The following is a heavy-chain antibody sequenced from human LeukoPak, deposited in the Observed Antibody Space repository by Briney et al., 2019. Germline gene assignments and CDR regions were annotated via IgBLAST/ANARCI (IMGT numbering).Heavy chain of an antibody. CDR3: ATLHKDSSNYYLAFHY. Sequence: KPSETLSLTCTVSGDSISSTSYSWAWIRQPPGKGLEWIGTIYYSGSTYYSPSLKSRVTISVDTSKNQFSLKLTSVTAADTAVYHCATLHKDSSNYYLAFHYWGQGTLVTVSS. D-gene: IGHD3-22*01. V-gene: IGHV4-39*01. CDR1: GDSISSTSYS. J-gene: IGHJ4*02. CDR2: IYYSGST.